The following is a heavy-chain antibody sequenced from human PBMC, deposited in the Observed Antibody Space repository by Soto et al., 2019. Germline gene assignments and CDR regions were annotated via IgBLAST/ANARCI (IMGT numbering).Heavy chain of an antibody. V-gene: IGHV1-69*04. CDR1: GDTFNFYS. Sequence: QVQLVQSGAEVKRPGSSVKVSCKASGDTFNFYSINWVRQAPGLGLEWMGRVNPILSMSNYAQRFQGRVTMTADKSTSTASMELSALRSEATAIYYCATSYGSGYRAFDFWGQGALVTVSS. CDR3: ATSYGSGYRAFDF. CDR2: VNPILSMS. D-gene: IGHD3-10*01. J-gene: IGHJ4*02.